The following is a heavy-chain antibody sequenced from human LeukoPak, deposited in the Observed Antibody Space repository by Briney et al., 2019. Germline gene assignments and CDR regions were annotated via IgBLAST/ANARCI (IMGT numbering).Heavy chain of an antibody. Sequence: ASVKVSCKASGYTFTSYDINWVRQAPGQGLEWMGWINPNSGGTNYAQKFQGRVTMTRDTSISTAYMELSRLRSDDTAVYYCAREIRGYYGSGSYPTWFDPWGQGTLVTVSS. V-gene: IGHV1-2*02. CDR3: AREIRGYYGSGSYPTWFDP. D-gene: IGHD3-10*01. J-gene: IGHJ5*02. CDR1: GYTFTSYD. CDR2: INPNSGGT.